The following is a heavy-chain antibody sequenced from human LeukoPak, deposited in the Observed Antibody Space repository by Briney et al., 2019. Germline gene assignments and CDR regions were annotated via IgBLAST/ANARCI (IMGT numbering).Heavy chain of an antibody. J-gene: IGHJ4*02. Sequence: GSLRLSCAASGFTFSSSAMNWVRQAPGKGLEWVSSINQVSSHIYYADSVRGRFTISRDNAKNSLYLQMSGLRAEDTAVYYCTRDPTQYLRYGYFDHWGQGTLVTVSS. CDR1: GFTFSSSA. CDR3: TRDPTQYLRYGYFDH. CDR2: INQVSSHI. V-gene: IGHV3-21*01. D-gene: IGHD4-11*01.